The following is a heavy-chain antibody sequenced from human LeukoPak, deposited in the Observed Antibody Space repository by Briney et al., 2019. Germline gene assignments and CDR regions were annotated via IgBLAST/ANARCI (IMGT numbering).Heavy chain of an antibody. D-gene: IGHD3-22*01. V-gene: IGHV4-39*07. J-gene: IGHJ4*02. CDR2: FFYSGST. Sequence: SETLSLTCTVPGGSISSNYYWGWIRQPPGKGLEWIVSFFYSGSTYYNPSLKSRVTISVDTSKNQFSLNLSSVTAADTAVYYCARDVSLGYFDSSGHIPQIYFDYWGQGTLVTVSS. CDR3: ARDVSLGYFDSSGHIPQIYFDY. CDR1: GGSISSNYY.